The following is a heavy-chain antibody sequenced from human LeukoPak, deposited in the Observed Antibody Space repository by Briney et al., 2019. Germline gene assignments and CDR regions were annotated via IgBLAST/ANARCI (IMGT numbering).Heavy chain of an antibody. CDR1: GGSISSGGYS. J-gene: IGHJ4*02. CDR2: IYHSGST. D-gene: IGHD2-15*01. Sequence: SETLSLTCAVSGGSISSGGYSWSWIRQPPGKGLGWIGYIYHSGSTYYNPSLKSRVTISVDRSKNQFSLKLSSVTAADTAVYYCAREGGTHCSGGSCYPYWGQGTLVTVSS. CDR3: AREGGTHCSGGSCYPY. V-gene: IGHV4-30-2*01.